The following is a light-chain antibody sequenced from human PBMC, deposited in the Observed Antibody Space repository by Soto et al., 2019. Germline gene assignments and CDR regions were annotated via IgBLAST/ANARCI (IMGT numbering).Light chain of an antibody. CDR1: QSVDND. V-gene: IGKV3D-15*01. Sequence: EIVMTQSPATLSVSPGDRATLSCRASQSVDNDLAWYQQKPGQPPRLLIYDASTRATGIPARFSGSQSGTEFTLTISSLLSEDFGTYYCQESYGIVTWTFGQGTKVERK. J-gene: IGKJ1*01. CDR2: DAS. CDR3: QESYGIVTWT.